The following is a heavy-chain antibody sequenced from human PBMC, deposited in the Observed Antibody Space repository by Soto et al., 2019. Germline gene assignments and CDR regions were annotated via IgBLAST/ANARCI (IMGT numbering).Heavy chain of an antibody. Sequence: GGSLRLSCAASGFTFSSYWMSWVRQAPGKGLEWVANIKQDGSEKYYVDSVKGRFTISRDNAKNSLYLQMNSLRAEDTAVYYCARELGGATSSFDYWGQGTLVTVSS. D-gene: IGHD1-26*01. CDR3: ARELGGATSSFDY. CDR2: IKQDGSEK. J-gene: IGHJ4*02. CDR1: GFTFSSYW. V-gene: IGHV3-7*01.